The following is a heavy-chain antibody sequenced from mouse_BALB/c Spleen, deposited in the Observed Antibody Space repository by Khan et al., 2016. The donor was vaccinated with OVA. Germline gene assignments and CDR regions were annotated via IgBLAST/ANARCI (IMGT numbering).Heavy chain of an antibody. CDR3: AGRGLQGVAMDY. CDR1: GYTFTSYD. D-gene: IGHD6-1*01. V-gene: IGHV1S33*01. CDR2: IYPGDDSS. J-gene: IGHJ4*01. Sequence: LQQSGPELVKPGALVKISCKASGYTFTSYDINWVKQRPGQGLEWIGWIYPGDDSSKYKEKLKGKATLTADKSSSTAYMQLSSLTSENSAVKSCAGRGLQGVAMDYWGQGTSVTVSS.